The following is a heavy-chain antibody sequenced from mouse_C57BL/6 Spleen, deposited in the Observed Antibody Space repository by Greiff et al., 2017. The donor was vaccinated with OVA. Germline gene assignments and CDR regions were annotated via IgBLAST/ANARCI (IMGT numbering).Heavy chain of an antibody. CDR2: IWSGGST. CDR3: ARKNPSPYGDYAMDY. V-gene: IGHV2-2*01. J-gene: IGHJ4*01. CDR1: GFSLTSYG. Sequence: QVQLKESGPGLVQPSQSLSITCTVSGFSLTSYGVHWVRQSPGKGLEWLGVIWSGGSTDYNAAFISRLSISKDNPKSQVFFKMNSLQADDTAIYYCARKNPSPYGDYAMDYWGQGTSVTVSS. D-gene: IGHD1-1*01.